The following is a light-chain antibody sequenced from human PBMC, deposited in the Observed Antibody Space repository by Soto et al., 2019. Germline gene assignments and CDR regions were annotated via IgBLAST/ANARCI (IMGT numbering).Light chain of an antibody. CDR1: QTVSRY. CDR2: AAS. J-gene: IGKJ1*01. CDR3: QQTYSNLWT. Sequence: DIQLTQSPSSLSASVGDTVTITCRESQTVSRYLNWYQQKSGTAPKLLIYAASTLHTGVPSRFSGRGSGTDFTLTINNLQREDFADYFCQQTYSNLWTFGQGTKVEIK. V-gene: IGKV1-39*01.